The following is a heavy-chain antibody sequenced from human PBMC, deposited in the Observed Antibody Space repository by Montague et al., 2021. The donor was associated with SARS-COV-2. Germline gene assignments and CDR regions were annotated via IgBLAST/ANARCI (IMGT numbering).Heavy chain of an antibody. CDR2: IDHSGNT. CDR3: ARGTRVVGITPGFRY. Sequence: SETLSLTCAVYRGSFHIFSWGWIRQSPGKGLEWIGEIDHSGNTKYNPSLESRVTISVDTSKNQFSLNLTSVTAADTAMYYCARGTRVVGITPGFRYWGLGALVTVSS. D-gene: IGHD3-22*01. V-gene: IGHV4-34*01. CDR1: RGSFHIFS. J-gene: IGHJ4*02.